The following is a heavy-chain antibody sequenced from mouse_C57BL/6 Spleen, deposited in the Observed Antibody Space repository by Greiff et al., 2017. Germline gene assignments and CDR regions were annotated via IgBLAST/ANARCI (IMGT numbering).Heavy chain of an antibody. D-gene: IGHD1-1*01. Sequence: EVKLQESGPGLVKPSQSLSLTCSVTGYSITSGYYWNWIRQFPGNKLEWMGYISYDGSNNYNPSLKNRISITRDTSKNQFFLKLNSVTTEDTATYYCASSYYYGSSRFAYWGQGTLVTVSA. CDR2: ISYDGSN. CDR1: GYSITSGYY. CDR3: ASSYYYGSSRFAY. J-gene: IGHJ3*01. V-gene: IGHV3-6*01.